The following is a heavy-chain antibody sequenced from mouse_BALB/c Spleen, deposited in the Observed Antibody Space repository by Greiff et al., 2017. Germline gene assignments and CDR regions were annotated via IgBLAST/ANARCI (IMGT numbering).Heavy chain of an antibody. V-gene: IGHV14-3*02. D-gene: IGHD1-1*01. CDR1: GFNIKDTY. CDR3: ARSHYGRSYWYFDV. J-gene: IGHJ1*01. Sequence: VHVKQSGAELVKPGASVKLSCTASGFNIKDTYMHWVKQRPEQGLEWIGRIDPANGNTKYDPKFQGKATITADTSSNTAYLQLSSLTSEDTAVYYCARSHYGRSYWYFDVWGAGTTVTVSS. CDR2: IDPANGNT.